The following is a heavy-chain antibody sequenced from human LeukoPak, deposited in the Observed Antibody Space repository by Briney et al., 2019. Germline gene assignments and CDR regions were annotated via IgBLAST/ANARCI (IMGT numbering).Heavy chain of an antibody. CDR1: GFTFSSYE. D-gene: IGHD1-26*01. V-gene: IGHV3-48*03. CDR2: ISSSGSTI. J-gene: IGHJ4*02. Sequence: GGSLRLSCAASGFTFSSYEMNWVRQAPGKGLEWVSYISSSGSTIYYADSVKGRFTISRDNSKNTLYLQMNSLRAEDTAVYYCAKTFPSGSYTSGYWGQGTLVTVSS. CDR3: AKTFPSGSYTSGY.